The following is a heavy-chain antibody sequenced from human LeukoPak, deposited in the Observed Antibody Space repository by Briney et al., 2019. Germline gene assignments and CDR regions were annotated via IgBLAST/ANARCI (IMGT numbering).Heavy chain of an antibody. V-gene: IGHV1-18*01. CDR1: GYTFTSYG. CDR2: ISAYNGNT. D-gene: IGHD6-19*01. J-gene: IGHJ3*02. Sequence: ASVKVSCKASGYTFTSYGISWVRQAPGQGLEWMGWISAYNGNTNYAQELQGRVTMTTDTSTSTAYMELRSLRSGDTAVYYCARVVAVAGTNAFDIWGQGTMVTVSS. CDR3: ARVVAVAGTNAFDI.